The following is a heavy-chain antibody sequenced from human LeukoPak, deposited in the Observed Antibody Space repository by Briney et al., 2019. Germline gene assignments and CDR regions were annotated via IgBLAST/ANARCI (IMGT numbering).Heavy chain of an antibody. Sequence: SETLSLTCAVYGGSFSGYYWSWIRQPPGKGLEWIGEINHSGSTNYNPSLKSRVTISVDTSKNQFSLKLSSVTAADTAVYYCARGSSWYYFDYWGQGTLVTVSS. CDR2: INHSGST. D-gene: IGHD6-13*01. CDR3: ARGSSWYYFDY. J-gene: IGHJ4*02. V-gene: IGHV4-34*01. CDR1: GGSFSGYY.